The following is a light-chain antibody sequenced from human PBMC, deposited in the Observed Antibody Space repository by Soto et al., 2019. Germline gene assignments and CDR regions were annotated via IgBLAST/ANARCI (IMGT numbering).Light chain of an antibody. CDR2: DVT. CDR1: SSDVGGYNY. J-gene: IGLJ2*01. V-gene: IGLV2-14*01. Sequence: QSALTQPASVSGSPGQSITISCTGTSSDVGGYNYVSWYQQHPGKAPKLVIYDVTDRPSGVSNRFSGSKSGNTASLTISGLQAEDEAHYYCISYTSSSTLVFGGGTKLTVL. CDR3: ISYTSSSTLV.